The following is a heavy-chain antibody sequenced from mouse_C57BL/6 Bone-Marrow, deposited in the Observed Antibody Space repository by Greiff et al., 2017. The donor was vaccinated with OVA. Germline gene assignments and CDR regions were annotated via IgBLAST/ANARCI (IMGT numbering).Heavy chain of an antibody. D-gene: IGHD1-2*01. CDR2: IDPSDSYT. Sequence: QVQLQQPGAELVRPGTSVKLSCKASGYTFTSYWMHWVKQRPGQGLEWIGVIDPSDSYTNYNQKFKGKATLTVDTSSSTAYMQLSSLTSEDSAVXYCARSSLLRYYAMDYWGQGTSVTVSS. CDR1: GYTFTSYW. V-gene: IGHV1-59*01. CDR3: ARSSLLRYYAMDY. J-gene: IGHJ4*01.